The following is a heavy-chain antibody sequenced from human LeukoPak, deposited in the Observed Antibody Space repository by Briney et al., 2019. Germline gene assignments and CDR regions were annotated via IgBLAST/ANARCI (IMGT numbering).Heavy chain of an antibody. CDR2: IYYSGST. V-gene: IGHV4-31*03. Sequence: NPSQTLSLTCTVSGGSISSGGYYWSWIRQHPGKGLEWIGYIYYSGSTYYNPSLKSRVTISVDTSKNQFSLKLSSVTAADTAVYYCARFSIVVVPAATNWFDPGGQGTLVTVSS. CDR1: GGSISSGGYY. D-gene: IGHD2-2*01. J-gene: IGHJ5*02. CDR3: ARFSIVVVPAATNWFDP.